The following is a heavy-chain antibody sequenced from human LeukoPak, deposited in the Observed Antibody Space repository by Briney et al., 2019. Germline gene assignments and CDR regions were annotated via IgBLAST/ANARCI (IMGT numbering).Heavy chain of an antibody. CDR1: GGSISSGGYS. D-gene: IGHD4-17*01. CDR3: ARGSHDYGDFYLFDY. V-gene: IGHV4-30-4*07. J-gene: IGHJ4*02. CDR2: IYYSGSS. Sequence: SETLSLTCAVSGGSISSGGYSWSWIRQPPGKGLEWIGYIYYSGSSYYNPSLKSRFTISVDTSKNQFSLKLTSVTAADTSVYYCARGSHDYGDFYLFDYWGQGTLVTVSS.